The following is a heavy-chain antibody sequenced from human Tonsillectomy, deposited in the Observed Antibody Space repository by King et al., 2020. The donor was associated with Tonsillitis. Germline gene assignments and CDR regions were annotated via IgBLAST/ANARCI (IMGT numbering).Heavy chain of an antibody. Sequence: VQLVESGGGLVQPGGSLRLSCEASGFTFSSYAMSWVRQAPGKGLEWVSGVSGSGTSTNYADSVKGRFTVSRDNSKNTLYLQMNSLRVEDTAVYYCAKALGGSGTYWSSDAFDIWGQGTMVTVSS. J-gene: IGHJ3*02. CDR1: GFTFSSYA. CDR3: AKALGGSGTYWSSDAFDI. CDR2: VSGSGTST. D-gene: IGHD3-10*01. V-gene: IGHV3-23*04.